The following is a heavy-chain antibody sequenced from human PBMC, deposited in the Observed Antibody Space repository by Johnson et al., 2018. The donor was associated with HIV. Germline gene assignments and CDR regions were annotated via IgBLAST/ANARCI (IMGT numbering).Heavy chain of an antibody. J-gene: IGHJ3*02. Sequence: VQLVESGGGVVQPGRSLRLSCAASGFTFSSYAMHWVRQAPGKGLEWVAVISYDGSNKYYADSVKGRFTISRDNSKNTLYLQMNSLGAEDTAVYYCARGVDGAFDIWGQGTMVTVSS. CDR2: ISYDGSNK. D-gene: IGHD3-10*01. CDR1: GFTFSSYA. CDR3: ARGVDGAFDI. V-gene: IGHV3-30*04.